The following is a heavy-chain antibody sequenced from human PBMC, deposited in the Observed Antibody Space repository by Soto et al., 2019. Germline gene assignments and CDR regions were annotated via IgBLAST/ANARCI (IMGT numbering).Heavy chain of an antibody. CDR2: IFNDGSNK. CDR1: GFPFNNYA. CDR3: ARDLSGTYPSYVAF. D-gene: IGHD1-26*01. Sequence: QVHLVESGGGVVQPGRSLRLSCAASGFPFNNYALHWVRQAPGKGLEWVALIFNDGSNKYYAHSVRGRFAISRDNSKNALFLQMDSLRPDDTATYYCARDLSGTYPSYVAFGGQGTLVTVSA. V-gene: IGHV3-30*09. J-gene: IGHJ4*02.